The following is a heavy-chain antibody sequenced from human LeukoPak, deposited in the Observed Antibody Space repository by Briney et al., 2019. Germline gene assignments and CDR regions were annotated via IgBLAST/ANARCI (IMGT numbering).Heavy chain of an antibody. CDR2: ISGSGGST. V-gene: IGHV3-23*01. CDR3: AKQGNTMITFGGVADY. J-gene: IGHJ4*02. Sequence: GGSLRLSCAASGFTFSSYAMSWVRQAPGKGLEWVSVISGSGGSTYYADSVKGRFTISRDNSKHTLYLQMNSLRAEDTAVYYCAKQGNTMITFGGVADYWGQGTLVTVSS. CDR1: GFTFSSYA. D-gene: IGHD3-16*01.